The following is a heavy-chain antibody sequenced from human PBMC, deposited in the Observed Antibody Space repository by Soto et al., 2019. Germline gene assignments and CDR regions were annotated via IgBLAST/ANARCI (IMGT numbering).Heavy chain of an antibody. J-gene: IGHJ4*02. CDR2: ISAYNGNT. CDR1: GYTFTSYG. D-gene: IGHD6-19*01. V-gene: IGHV1-18*01. Sequence: GASVKVSCKASGYTFTSYGISWVRQAPGQGLEWMGWISAYNGNTNYAQKLQGRVTMTTDTSTSTAYMELRSLRSDDTAVYYCARDVTSPRPAGYSSGWYDYWGQGTLVTVSS. CDR3: ARDVTSPRPAGYSSGWYDY.